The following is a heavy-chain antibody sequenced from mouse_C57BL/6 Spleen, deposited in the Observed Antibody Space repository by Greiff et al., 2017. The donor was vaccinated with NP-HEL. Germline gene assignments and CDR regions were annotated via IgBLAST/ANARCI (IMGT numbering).Heavy chain of an antibody. J-gene: IGHJ2*01. CDR2: ISDGGSYT. CDR3: ATGMDSNYVNYLDY. D-gene: IGHD2-5*01. CDR1: GFTFSSYA. Sequence: DVMLVESGGGLVKPGGSLKLSCAASGFTFSSYAMSWVRQTPEKRLEWVATISDGGSYTYYPDNVKGRFTISRDNAKNNLYLQMSHLKSEDTAMYYCATGMDSNYVNYLDYWGQGTTLTVSS. V-gene: IGHV5-4*03.